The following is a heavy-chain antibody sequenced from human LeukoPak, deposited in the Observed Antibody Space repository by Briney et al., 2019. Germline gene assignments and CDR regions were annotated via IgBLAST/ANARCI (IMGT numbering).Heavy chain of an antibody. J-gene: IGHJ4*02. CDR2: ISGSGGST. Sequence: GGSLRLSCAASGFTFSSYAMSWVRQAPGKGLEWVSAISGSGGSTYYADSVKGRFTISRDNSKNTLYLQMNSLRAEDTALYYCAKDKVGSSSWYPQYFDYWGKGTLVTVSS. CDR3: AKDKVGSSSWYPQYFDY. D-gene: IGHD6-13*01. V-gene: IGHV3-23*01. CDR1: GFTFSSYA.